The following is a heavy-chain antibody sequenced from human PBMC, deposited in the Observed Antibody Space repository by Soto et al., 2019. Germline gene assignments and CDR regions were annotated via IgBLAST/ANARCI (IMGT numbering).Heavy chain of an antibody. CDR1: CGAISNYY. D-gene: IGHD5-18*01. V-gene: IGHV4-59*01. Sequence: SETLSRTCSVSCGAISNYYWSCIRQPPWKGLEWIVYIYHTGSTSSNPSLKSRVTLSVDTSNNQLSLNLTSVTAADTAIYYCARRVNRGYSYGYGNWGKGTTVTVSS. J-gene: IGHJ6*04. CDR2: IYHTGST. CDR3: ARRVNRGYSYGYGN.